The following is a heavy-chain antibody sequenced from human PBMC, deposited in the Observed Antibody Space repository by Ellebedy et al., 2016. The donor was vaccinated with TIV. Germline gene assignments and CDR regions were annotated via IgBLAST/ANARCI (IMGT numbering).Heavy chain of an antibody. J-gene: IGHJ5*02. Sequence: GESLKISCQGFGYNFADYWVAWLRQKPGQGLEWMAVIYPRDSATIYSPTFQGQVTISPDRSINMAYLQWSSLQASDTAIHYCARHFDGGRFEPWGQGTLVTVSS. CDR3: ARHFDGGRFEP. CDR2: IYPRDSAT. V-gene: IGHV5-51*01. CDR1: GYNFADYW. D-gene: IGHD3-16*01.